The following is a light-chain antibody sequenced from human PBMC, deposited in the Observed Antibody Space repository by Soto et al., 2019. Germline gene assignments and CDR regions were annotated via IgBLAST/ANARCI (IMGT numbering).Light chain of an antibody. CDR3: HQYGNSPLT. V-gene: IGKV1-39*01. J-gene: IGKJ3*01. CDR1: QSISSY. CDR2: AAS. Sequence: DIQMTQSPSSLSASVGDRVTITCRASQSISSYLNWYQQKPGKAPKLLIYAASSLQSGVPSRFSGSGSGTDFTLTISSLQPEDFAVYFCHQYGNSPLTFGPGTKVDF.